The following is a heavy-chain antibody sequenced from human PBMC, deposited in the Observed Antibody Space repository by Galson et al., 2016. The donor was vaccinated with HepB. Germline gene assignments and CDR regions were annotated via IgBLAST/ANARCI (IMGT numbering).Heavy chain of an antibody. D-gene: IGHD6-19*01. Sequence: SETLSLTCAVSGGSISTNNWWSWVRQPPGKGLEWIAEIYHSGSSNYNPSLKGRVTISVDKSNNQFFLRLNSLTAADTAVYYCARLGIGRLAVAGSFYYYMDVWGKGTTVIVSS. CDR3: ARLGIGRLAVAGSFYYYMDV. J-gene: IGHJ6*03. V-gene: IGHV4-4*02. CDR2: IYHSGSS. CDR1: GGSISTNNW.